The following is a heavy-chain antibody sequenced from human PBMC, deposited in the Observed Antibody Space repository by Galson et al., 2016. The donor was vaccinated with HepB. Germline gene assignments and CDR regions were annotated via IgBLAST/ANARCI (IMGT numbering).Heavy chain of an antibody. J-gene: IGHJ4*02. CDR3: ARQLSSRPFDY. CDR1: KYMFTSFF. CDR2: ISPSGRST. Sequence: SVKVSCKASKYMFTSFFIHWVRQAPGQGLEWMGMISPSGRSTTYAQNFRGRVTMTRDTSTTTVYMELNSLKFEDTAMYYCARQLSSRPFDYGGQGTLGTVSS. D-gene: IGHD5-24*01. V-gene: IGHV1-46*01.